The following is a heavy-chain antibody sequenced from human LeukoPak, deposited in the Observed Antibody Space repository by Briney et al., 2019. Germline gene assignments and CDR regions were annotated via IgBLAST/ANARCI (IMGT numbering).Heavy chain of an antibody. CDR2: ISYDGSNK. Sequence: GGSLRLSCAASGFTFSSYGMHWVRQAPGKGLEWVAVISYDGSNKYYADSVKGRFTISRDNSKNTLYLQMNSLRAEDTAVYYCARGGKHRGSSGYYYYFDYWGQGTLVTVSS. D-gene: IGHD3-22*01. V-gene: IGHV3-30*03. CDR1: GFTFSSYG. CDR3: ARGGKHRGSSGYYYYFDY. J-gene: IGHJ4*02.